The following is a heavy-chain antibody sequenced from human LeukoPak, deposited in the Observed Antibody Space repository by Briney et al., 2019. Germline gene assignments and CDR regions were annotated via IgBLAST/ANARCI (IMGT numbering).Heavy chain of an antibody. CDR1: GGSISSSSYY. J-gene: IGHJ4*02. D-gene: IGHD6-19*01. Sequence: SETLSLTCTVSGGSISSSSYYWGWIRQPPGKGLEWIGSIYYSGSTYYNPSLKSRVTISVDTSKNQFSLKLSSVTAADTAVYYCAREQWLVLSHWGQGTLVTVSS. V-gene: IGHV4-39*07. CDR3: AREQWLVLSH. CDR2: IYYSGST.